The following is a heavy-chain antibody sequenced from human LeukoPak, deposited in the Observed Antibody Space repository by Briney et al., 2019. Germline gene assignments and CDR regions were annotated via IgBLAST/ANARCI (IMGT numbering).Heavy chain of an antibody. Sequence: SQTLSLTCAISGDTVSSKSASWNWIRQSPSRGLEWLGRTYYRSKELNDYALSVKSRISINPDTSKNQFYLQVKSVTPGDTAVYYCASSDKYGGDAFDVWGQGTMVTVSS. V-gene: IGHV6-1*01. D-gene: IGHD4/OR15-4a*01. J-gene: IGHJ3*01. CDR1: GDTVSSKSAS. CDR3: ASSDKYGGDAFDV. CDR2: TYYRSKELN.